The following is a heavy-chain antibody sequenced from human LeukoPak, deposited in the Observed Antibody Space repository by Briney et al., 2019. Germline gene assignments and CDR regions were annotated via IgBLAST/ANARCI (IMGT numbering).Heavy chain of an antibody. CDR2: VSPSGST. D-gene: IGHD4-17*01. J-gene: IGHJ6*03. CDR3: ARDKMTTVTKPHYYYYYYMDV. V-gene: IGHV4-61*02. Sequence: ASETLSLTCIVSGASISSESYYWSWIRQSAGKGLEWIGRVSPSGSTTYNPSLKSRVTISMDTSKNQVSLKLTSVTAADTAMYYCARDKMTTVTKPHYYYYYYMDVWGKGTTVTVSS. CDR1: GASISSESYY.